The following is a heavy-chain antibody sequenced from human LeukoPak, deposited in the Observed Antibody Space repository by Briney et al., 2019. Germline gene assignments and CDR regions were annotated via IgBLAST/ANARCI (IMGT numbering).Heavy chain of an antibody. CDR1: GYTFTGYY. CDR2: INPNSGGT. CDR3: ATYYYGSGTPRGYYYYMDV. D-gene: IGHD3-10*01. J-gene: IGHJ6*03. Sequence: GASVKVSCKASGYTFTGYYMHWVRQAPGQGLEWMGWINPNSGGTNYAQKFQGRVTMTRDTSISTAYMELSRLRSDDTAVYYCATYYYGSGTPRGYYYYMDVWGKGTTVTISS. V-gene: IGHV1-2*02.